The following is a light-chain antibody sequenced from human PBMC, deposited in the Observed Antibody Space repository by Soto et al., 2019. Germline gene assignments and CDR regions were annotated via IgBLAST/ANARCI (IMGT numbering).Light chain of an antibody. Sequence: DIQITQSQSILSASVGDRVTITCRASQGISSDLAWYQQKSGKPPNLLIYTASTLQSGVPSRFSGSGSGTEFTLTISSLQSEDFAFYYCQQYKNWPSFDGGTKVDIK. CDR1: QGISSD. J-gene: IGKJ4*01. CDR3: QQYKNWPS. CDR2: TAS. V-gene: IGKV1-9*01.